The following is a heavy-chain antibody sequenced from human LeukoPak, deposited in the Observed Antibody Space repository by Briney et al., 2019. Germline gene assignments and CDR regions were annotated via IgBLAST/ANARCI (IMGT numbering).Heavy chain of an antibody. CDR2: IIPIFGTT. Sequence: SVKVSCKASGGTLSRYAISWVRQAPGQGPEWMGGIIPIFGTTNYAQKFQGRVTITEDESTSTAYMELSSLRSEDTAVYYCARIVGIASRGYFDYWGQGTLVTVSS. D-gene: IGHD3-10*01. CDR1: GGTLSRYA. CDR3: ARIVGIASRGYFDY. J-gene: IGHJ4*02. V-gene: IGHV1-69*13.